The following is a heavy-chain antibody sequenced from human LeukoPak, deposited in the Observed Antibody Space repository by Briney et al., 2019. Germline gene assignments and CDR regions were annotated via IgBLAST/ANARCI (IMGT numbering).Heavy chain of an antibody. CDR1: GYTFTSYY. D-gene: IGHD3-9*01. CDR2: INPKSGDT. V-gene: IGHV1-2*06. CDR3: ARPGYDVSTGYYTYDH. Sequence: ASVKVSCKASGYTFTSYYIHWVRQAPGQGLEWMGRINPKSGDTNFARRFQDRVTMTRDTSISTAYMELSGLSSDDTAIYFCARPGYDVSTGYYTYDHWGQGTLVTVSS. J-gene: IGHJ4*02.